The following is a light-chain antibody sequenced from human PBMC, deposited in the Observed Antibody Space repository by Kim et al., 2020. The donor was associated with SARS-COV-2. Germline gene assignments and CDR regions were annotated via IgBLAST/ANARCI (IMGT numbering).Light chain of an antibody. V-gene: IGLV2-14*03. Sequence: GHAITIACTGTSSDVGYYTSVSWYQQHPGKAPKLIMYDVSERASGVSNRFSGSQSGNTASLTISGLRAEDEADYYCSSHTTSSTYVFGSGTKVTVL. CDR1: SSDVGYYTS. CDR3: SSHTTSSTYV. CDR2: DVS. J-gene: IGLJ1*01.